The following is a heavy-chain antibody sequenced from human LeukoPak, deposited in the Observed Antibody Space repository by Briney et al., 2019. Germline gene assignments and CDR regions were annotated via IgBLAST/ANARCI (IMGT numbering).Heavy chain of an antibody. V-gene: IGHV4-34*01. J-gene: IGHJ4*02. CDR3: ARSGGTWSYNY. CDR2: INHSGST. Sequence: SETLSLTCAVYGGSFSGYYWSWIRQPPGKGLEWIGEINHSGSTNYNPSLKSRVTISADTSKNQFSLTLTSVTAADTAVYYCARSGGTWSYNYWGQGTQSPSPQ. D-gene: IGHD1-26*01. CDR1: GGSFSGYY.